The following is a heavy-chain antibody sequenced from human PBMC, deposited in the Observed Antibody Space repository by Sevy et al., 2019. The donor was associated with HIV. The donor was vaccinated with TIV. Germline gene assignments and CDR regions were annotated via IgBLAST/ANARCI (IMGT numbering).Heavy chain of an antibody. CDR1: GGTFSSYA. D-gene: IGHD6-6*01. CDR3: ARGIAARPNFDY. V-gene: IGHV1-69*13. J-gene: IGHJ4*02. CDR2: IIPIFGTA. Sequence: ASVKVSCKASGGTFSSYAISWVRQAPGQGLEWMGGIIPIFGTANYAQKFQGRVTITADESTGTAYMELSSLRSEDTAVYYCARGIAARPNFDYWGQGTLVTVSS.